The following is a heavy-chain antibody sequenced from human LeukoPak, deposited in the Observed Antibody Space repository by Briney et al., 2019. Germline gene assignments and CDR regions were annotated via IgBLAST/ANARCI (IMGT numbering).Heavy chain of an antibody. V-gene: IGHV4-59*01. Sequence: PSETLSLTCTVSDASISTYYWGWIRQPPGKGLEWIGYIYYGGHTNFNPSLESRVTISIDTPKNQFSLSLRSVTAADTAVYYCASGHCTDGVCFFDYWGQGTLVFVSS. J-gene: IGHJ4*02. CDR1: DASISTYY. D-gene: IGHD2-8*01. CDR2: IYYGGHT. CDR3: ASGHCTDGVCFFDY.